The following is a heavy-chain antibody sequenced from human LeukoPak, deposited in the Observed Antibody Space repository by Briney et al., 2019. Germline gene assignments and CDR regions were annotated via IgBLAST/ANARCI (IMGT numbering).Heavy chain of an antibody. CDR2: ISSDGSIA. CDR3: ARADYGGNSDFHY. D-gene: IGHD4-23*01. CDR1: GFTFSAYW. J-gene: IGHJ4*02. V-gene: IGHV3-74*01. Sequence: GGSLKLSCAASGFTFSAYWMHWVRQVPGKGLVWVSRISSDGSIAINADSVEGRFTVSRDNAKNTLYLQMNSLRVEDTAVYYCARADYGGNSDFHYWGQGTLVTVSS.